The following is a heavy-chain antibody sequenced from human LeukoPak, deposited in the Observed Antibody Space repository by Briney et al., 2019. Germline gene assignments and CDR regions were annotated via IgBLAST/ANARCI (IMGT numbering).Heavy chain of an antibody. CDR2: IYPGDSDT. D-gene: IGHD3-16*01. Sequence: GESLKISCKASGYSFTSYWIVWVRQMPGKGLEWMGIIYPGDSDTRYSPSFQGQVTISADKSISTAYLQWSSLKASDTAMYYCARRVMITFGGGYYFDYWGQGTLVTVSS. V-gene: IGHV5-51*01. CDR3: ARRVMITFGGGYYFDY. CDR1: GYSFTSYW. J-gene: IGHJ4*02.